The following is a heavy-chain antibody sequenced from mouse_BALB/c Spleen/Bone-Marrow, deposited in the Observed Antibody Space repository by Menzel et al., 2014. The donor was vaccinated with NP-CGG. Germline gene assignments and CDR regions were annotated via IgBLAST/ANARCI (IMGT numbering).Heavy chain of an antibody. CDR3: VRHPYGGYAMDY. Sequence: EVMLVESGGGLVQPKGSLKLSCAASGFTFNTYAMTWVRQAPGKGLDWVARIRSKSNNYATYYADSVKDRFTISRDDSQSMLYLQMNNLKTEDTAMYYGVRHPYGGYAMDYWGQGTSVTVSS. CDR2: IRSKSNNYAT. V-gene: IGHV10-1*02. CDR1: GFTFNTYA. J-gene: IGHJ4*01. D-gene: IGHD1-1*01.